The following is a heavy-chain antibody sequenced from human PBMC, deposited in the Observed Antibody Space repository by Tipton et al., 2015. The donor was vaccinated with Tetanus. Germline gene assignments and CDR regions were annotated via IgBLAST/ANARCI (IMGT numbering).Heavy chain of an antibody. CDR1: GGSMSTYY. V-gene: IGHV4-59*06. J-gene: IGHJ4*01. CDR3: ATVGLVTASVKY. CDR2: ISYTGTT. Sequence: TLSLTCTVSGGSMSTYYWSWIRQPPGKGLDWIGYISYTGTTHYNPSLKSRVTISLDRSKNQFSLKLTSVTAADTAVYYCATVGLVTASVKYWGQGTLVTVSS. D-gene: IGHD2-21*02.